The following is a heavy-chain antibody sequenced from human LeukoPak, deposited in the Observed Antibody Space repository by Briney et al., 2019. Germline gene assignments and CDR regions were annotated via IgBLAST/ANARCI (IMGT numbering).Heavy chain of an antibody. CDR1: GYALTELS. CDR2: FDPEDGET. CDR3: ATRDYDILTGYAYMDV. Sequence: ASVKVSCKVSGYALTELSMHWVREAPGKGLEWMGGFDPEDGETIYAQKFQGRVTMTEDTSTDTAYMELSSLRSEDTAVYYCATRDYDILTGYAYMDVWDKGTTVTVSS. V-gene: IGHV1-24*01. D-gene: IGHD3-9*01. J-gene: IGHJ6*03.